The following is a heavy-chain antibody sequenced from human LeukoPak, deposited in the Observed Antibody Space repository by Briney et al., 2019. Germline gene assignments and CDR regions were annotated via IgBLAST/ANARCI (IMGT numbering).Heavy chain of an antibody. CDR3: ARRPYCSGGSCYWFDP. D-gene: IGHD2-15*01. CDR2: IISIFGTA. J-gene: IGHJ5*02. CDR1: GGTFSSYA. Sequence: ASVKVSCKASGGTFSSYAISWVRQAPGQGLEWMEGIISIFGTANYAQKFQGRVTITADESTSTAYMELSSLRSEDTAVYYCARRPYCSGGSCYWFDPWGQGTLVTVSS. V-gene: IGHV1-69*13.